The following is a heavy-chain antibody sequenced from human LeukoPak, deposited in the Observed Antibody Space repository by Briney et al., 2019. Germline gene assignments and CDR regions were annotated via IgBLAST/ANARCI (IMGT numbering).Heavy chain of an antibody. Sequence: GGSLRLSCAASGFTFSSYAMSWVRQAPGKGLEWVSAISGSGGSTYYADSVKGRFTISRDNSENTLYLQMNSLRAEDTAVYYCAKPHGSGSYYNYLGAFDIWGQGTMVTVSS. CDR2: ISGSGGST. J-gene: IGHJ3*02. CDR1: GFTFSSYA. V-gene: IGHV3-23*01. CDR3: AKPHGSGSYYNYLGAFDI. D-gene: IGHD3-10*01.